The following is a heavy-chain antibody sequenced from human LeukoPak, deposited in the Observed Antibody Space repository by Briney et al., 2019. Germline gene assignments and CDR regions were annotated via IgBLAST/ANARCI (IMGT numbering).Heavy chain of an antibody. CDR1: GFTFSSYA. CDR2: ISFDGSNK. CDR3: ARDTTAYFDC. J-gene: IGHJ4*02. V-gene: IGHV3-30*04. D-gene: IGHD2/OR15-2a*01. Sequence: GGSLRLSCAASGFTFSSYAMHWVRQAPGKGLEWVAVISFDGSNKYYADSVKGRFTISRDISKNTLYLQMSSLRAEDTAVYHCARDTTAYFDCWGQGTLVTVSS.